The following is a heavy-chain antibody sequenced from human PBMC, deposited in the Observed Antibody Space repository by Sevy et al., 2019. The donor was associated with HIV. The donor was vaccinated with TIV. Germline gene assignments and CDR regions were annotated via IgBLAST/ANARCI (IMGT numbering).Heavy chain of an antibody. V-gene: IGHV1-18*01. Sequence: ASVKVSCKASGYTFNSYDTSWVRQAPPQGREQMGWISGYNGNTDYAENSLGRATLTSDTTTSTSYMDLGSLRADDTADYYCASMSVSVGDSGISSYYFDYWGQGTLVTVSS. D-gene: IGHD1-26*01. CDR1: GYTFNSYD. CDR3: ASMSVSVGDSGISSYYFDY. CDR2: ISGYNGNT. J-gene: IGHJ4*02.